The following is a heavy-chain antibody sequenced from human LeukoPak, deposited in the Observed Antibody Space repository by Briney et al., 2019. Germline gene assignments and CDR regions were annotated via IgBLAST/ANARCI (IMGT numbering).Heavy chain of an antibody. D-gene: IGHD2-2*01. Sequence: GGSLRLSYAASGFTFSSYWMHWVRQAPGKGLVWVSRINSDGSSTSYADSVKGRFTISRDNAKNTLYLQMNSLRAEDTAVYYCARDGRYCSSTSCTNEYFQHWGQGTLVTVSS. J-gene: IGHJ1*01. CDR3: ARDGRYCSSTSCTNEYFQH. CDR1: GFTFSSYW. V-gene: IGHV3-74*01. CDR2: INSDGSST.